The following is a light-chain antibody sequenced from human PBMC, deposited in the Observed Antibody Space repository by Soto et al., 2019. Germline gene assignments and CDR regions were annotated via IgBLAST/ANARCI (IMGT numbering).Light chain of an antibody. CDR3: QQYCSSPQS. J-gene: IGKJ1*01. Sequence: EIVLTQSPGSLSLSPGERATLSCRASQSVSSNYLAWYKQKPGQAPRLLIYGASSRATGIPDRFSGSGSGTDFKLTISRLEPEDCAVYYCQQYCSSPQSFGQGTRVVIK. V-gene: IGKV3-20*01. CDR2: GAS. CDR1: QSVSSNY.